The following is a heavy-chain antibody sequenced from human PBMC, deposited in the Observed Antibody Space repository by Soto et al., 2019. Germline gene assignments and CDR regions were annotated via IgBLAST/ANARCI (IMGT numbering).Heavy chain of an antibody. D-gene: IGHD1-26*01. CDR2: INHTGST. Sequence: SETLSLTCAVYGGSFSCYYWIWIRQPPGKGLEWIGEINHTGSTNYNPSLKSRVTISLDTSKNQFSLKLIFVTAADTALYYCARIVPGYYGMDVWGQGTTVTVSS. J-gene: IGHJ6*02. V-gene: IGHV4-34*01. CDR3: ARIVPGYYGMDV. CDR1: GGSFSCYY.